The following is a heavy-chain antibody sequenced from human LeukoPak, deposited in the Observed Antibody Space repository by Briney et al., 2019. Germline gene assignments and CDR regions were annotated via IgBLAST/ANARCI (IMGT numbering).Heavy chain of an antibody. D-gene: IGHD4-17*01. V-gene: IGHV1-46*01. CDR2: ISPSGSST. J-gene: IGHJ4*02. CDR1: GYTFTSYY. Sequence: ASVKVSCKASGYTFTSYYMHWVRQAPGQGAEWMGVISPSGSSTTYAQKFQGRVTLTRDMSTSTDYLELSSLRSEDTAVYYCAVDYGDYAFDYWGQGTLVTVSS. CDR3: AVDYGDYAFDY.